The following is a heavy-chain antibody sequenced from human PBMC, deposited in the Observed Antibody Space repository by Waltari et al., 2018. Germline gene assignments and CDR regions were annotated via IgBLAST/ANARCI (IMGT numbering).Heavy chain of an antibody. CDR2: INHSGST. D-gene: IGHD3-22*01. CDR1: GVSFSGYY. V-gene: IGHV4-34*01. J-gene: IGHJ4*02. Sequence: QVQLQQWGAGLLKPSETLSLTCAVYGVSFSGYYWTWIRHPPGKGLEWIGEINHSGSTNYNPSLKSRVTISVDTSKNQFSLKLSSVTAADTAVYYCARLSHYYYDSSGYPTWGQGTLVTVSS. CDR3: ARLSHYYYDSSGYPT.